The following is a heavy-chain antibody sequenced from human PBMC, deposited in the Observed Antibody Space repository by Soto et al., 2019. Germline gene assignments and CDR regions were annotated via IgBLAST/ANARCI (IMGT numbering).Heavy chain of an antibody. J-gene: IGHJ4*02. CDR1: GDSISGGTHY. CDR3: ARGPQYYYDSSGYSAIFDY. V-gene: IGHV4-30-4*08. Sequence: LSLTCTVSGDSISGGTHYWNWIRQHPGKGLEWIGYISSSGNSYYSPSLKSRVFMSVDTSKNQFSLKLSSVTAADTAVYYCARGPQYYYDSSGYSAIFDYWGQGTLVTVSS. CDR2: ISSSGNS. D-gene: IGHD3-22*01.